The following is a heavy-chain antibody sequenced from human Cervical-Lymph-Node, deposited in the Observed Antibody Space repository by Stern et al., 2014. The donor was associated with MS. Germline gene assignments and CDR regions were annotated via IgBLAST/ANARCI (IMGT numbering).Heavy chain of an antibody. CDR1: GYNFTDYG. V-gene: IGHV1-3*04. Sequence: QVQLVQSGAEVKKPGASVKVSCKTAGYNFTDYGIIWVRQAPGQRLEWMGWINTGNGNRRYSQKIQGRVTITRDTSASTDYMELSSLRSEDTAVYYCARTGTVVTSGYYYGMDVWGQGTTVTVSS. D-gene: IGHD4-23*01. CDR3: ARTGTVVTSGYYYGMDV. CDR2: INTGNGNR. J-gene: IGHJ6*02.